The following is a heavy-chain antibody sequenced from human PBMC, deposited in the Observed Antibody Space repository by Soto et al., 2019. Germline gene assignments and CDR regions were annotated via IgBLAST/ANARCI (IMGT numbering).Heavy chain of an antibody. V-gene: IGHV3-48*02. CDR1: GFTFSSYE. CDR2: ISSSSSTI. Sequence: GGSLRLSCAASGFTFSSYEMNWVRQAPGKGLEWVSYISSSSSTIYYADSVKGRFTISRDNAKNSLYLQMNSLRDEDTAVYYCARDRGYYYDSSGYYLDYWGQGTLVTVSS. J-gene: IGHJ4*02. D-gene: IGHD3-22*01. CDR3: ARDRGYYYDSSGYYLDY.